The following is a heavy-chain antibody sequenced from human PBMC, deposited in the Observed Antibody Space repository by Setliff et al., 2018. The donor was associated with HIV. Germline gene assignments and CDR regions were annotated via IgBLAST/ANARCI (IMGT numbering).Heavy chain of an antibody. V-gene: IGHV1-69*13. CDR3: ARDGPIAAAGTEGLWFDP. D-gene: IGHD6-13*01. Sequence: WSSVKVSCKASGGTFSSYAISWVRQAPGQGLEWMGGIIPTFGTANYAQKFQGRVTITADESTSTAYMELSSLRSEDTAVYYCARDGPIAAAGTEGLWFDPWGQGTLVTGSS. CDR1: GGTFSSYA. CDR2: IIPTFGTA. J-gene: IGHJ5*02.